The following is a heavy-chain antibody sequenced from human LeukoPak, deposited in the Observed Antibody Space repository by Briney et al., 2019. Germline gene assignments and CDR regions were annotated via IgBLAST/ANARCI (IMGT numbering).Heavy chain of an antibody. J-gene: IGHJ3*02. CDR3: ATAARLVPRVFPVIAPDLDASDI. CDR2: ISSSSSTI. V-gene: IGHV3-48*01. D-gene: IGHD2-21*01. Sequence: GGSLRLSCAASGFTFSSYSMNWVRQAPGKGLEWVSSISSSSSTIYYADSVKGRFTISRDNAKNSLYLQMNSLRAEDTAVSYSATAARLVPRVFPVIAPDLDASDIWGQGTMVTVSS. CDR1: GFTFSSYS.